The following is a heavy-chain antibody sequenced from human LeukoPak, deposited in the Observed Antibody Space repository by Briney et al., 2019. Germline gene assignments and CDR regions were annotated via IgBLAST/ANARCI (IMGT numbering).Heavy chain of an antibody. CDR2: IYSGGST. CDR1: GFTVSSNY. CDR3: ARVMHYYDSSGYYPDY. J-gene: IGHJ4*02. D-gene: IGHD3-22*01. Sequence: PGGSLRLSCAASGFTVSSNYMSWVRQAPGKGLEWVSVIYSGGSTYYADSVKGRFTISRHNSKNTPYLQMNSLRAEDTAVYYCARVMHYYDSSGYYPDYWGQGTLVTVSS. V-gene: IGHV3-53*04.